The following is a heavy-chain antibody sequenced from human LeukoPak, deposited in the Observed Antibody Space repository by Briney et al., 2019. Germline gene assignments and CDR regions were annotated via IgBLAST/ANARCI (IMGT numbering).Heavy chain of an antibody. D-gene: IGHD1-26*01. CDR1: GFTFSSYA. Sequence: GGSLRLSCAASGFTFSSYAMSWVRQAPGKGLEWVSGISGSGGCTYYADSVKGRFTISRDNSKNTLYLQMNSLRAGHTPVYYCAKAMGATLLDYWGQGTLVTVSS. V-gene: IGHV3-23*01. CDR2: ISGSGGCT. CDR3: AKAMGATLLDY. J-gene: IGHJ4*02.